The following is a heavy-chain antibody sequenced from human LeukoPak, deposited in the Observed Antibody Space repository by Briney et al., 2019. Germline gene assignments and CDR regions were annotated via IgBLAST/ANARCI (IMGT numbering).Heavy chain of an antibody. CDR2: IYTSGST. CDR1: GGSISSGSYY. J-gene: IGHJ4*02. CDR3: ARSYYDILTGYLY. V-gene: IGHV4-61*02. D-gene: IGHD3-9*01. Sequence: SETLSLTCTVSGGSISSGSYYWSWIRQPAGKGLEWIGRIYTSGSTNYNPSLKSRVTMSVDTSKNQFSLKLSSVTAADTAVYYCARSYYDILTGYLYWGQGTLVTVSS.